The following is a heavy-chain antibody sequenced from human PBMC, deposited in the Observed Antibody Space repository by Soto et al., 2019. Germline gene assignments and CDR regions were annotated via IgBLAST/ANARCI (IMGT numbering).Heavy chain of an antibody. J-gene: IGHJ5*02. Sequence: QVQLQESGPGLVKPSQTLSLTCTVSGGSISSGDYYWSWIRQPPGKGLEWIGYIYYSGSTYYNPSRKRRVTIAVDTAKNQFSLKLSSVTAADTAVYYSAGAMVVTQNRFDPWGQGTLVTVSS. CDR3: AGAMVVTQNRFDP. CDR2: IYYSGST. CDR1: GGSISSGDYY. V-gene: IGHV4-30-4*01. D-gene: IGHD2-21*02.